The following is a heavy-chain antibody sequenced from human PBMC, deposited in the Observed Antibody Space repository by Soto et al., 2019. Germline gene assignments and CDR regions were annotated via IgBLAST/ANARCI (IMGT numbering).Heavy chain of an antibody. CDR1: GYTFINYY. D-gene: IGHD6-25*01. J-gene: IGHJ4*02. CDR2: INPTAGST. Sequence: QVQLVQSGAEVKKPGASVNISCKASGYTFINYYIHWVRQAPGQVLEWMAIINPTAGSTNYAQRFQGRVTLTMDTSKTTVYMELSSLRFEDTAVYYCARDLAAGDYWGQGTLVTVSS. V-gene: IGHV1-46*01. CDR3: ARDLAAGDY.